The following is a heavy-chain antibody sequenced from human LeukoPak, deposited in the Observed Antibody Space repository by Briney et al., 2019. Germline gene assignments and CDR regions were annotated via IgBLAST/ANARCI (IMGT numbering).Heavy chain of an antibody. V-gene: IGHV4-61*02. D-gene: IGHD4-17*01. J-gene: IGHJ2*01. Sequence: SETLSLTCTVSGGSISSGSYYWSWIRQTAGKGLEWIGIIYTTGSTNYNRSLKSRSSISVDKSKNQLSLKLNSVTAADTAVYYCARVEQDYDDGRYFDLWGRGTLVTVSS. CDR3: ARVEQDYDDGRYFDL. CDR2: IYTTGST. CDR1: GGSISSGSYY.